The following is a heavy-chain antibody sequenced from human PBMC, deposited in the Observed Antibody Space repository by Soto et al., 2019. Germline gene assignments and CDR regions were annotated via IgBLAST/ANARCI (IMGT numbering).Heavy chain of an antibody. CDR2: VDPNSGST. D-gene: IGHD3-3*01. J-gene: IGHJ6*02. Sequence: QAQLVQSGAEVRKPGASVKVSCKASGYTFTTYDINWVRQAPGQGLEWLGWVDPNSGSTGYAQNFQGRITKTRNTSRNTAHMELSSLQAEDTAVYYCARERKFDFWRKGLDVWGQGTTVTVSS. V-gene: IGHV1-8*01. CDR3: ARERKFDFWRKGLDV. CDR1: GYTFTTYD.